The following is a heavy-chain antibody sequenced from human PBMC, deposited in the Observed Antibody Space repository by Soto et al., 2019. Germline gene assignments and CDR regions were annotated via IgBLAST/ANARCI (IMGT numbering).Heavy chain of an antibody. V-gene: IGHV4-4*02. CDR1: GYSINSDDW. CDR3: ARDLDASGSYFTNY. D-gene: IGHD3-10*01. CDR2: VYHSGST. J-gene: IGHJ4*02. Sequence: SETLSLTCTVSGYSINSDDWWSWVRQPPGKGLEWIGEVYHSGSTNYNPSLKSRVAISMDQSKNLFSLTLSSVTAADTAVYFCARDLDASGSYFTNYWGQGTLVTVSS.